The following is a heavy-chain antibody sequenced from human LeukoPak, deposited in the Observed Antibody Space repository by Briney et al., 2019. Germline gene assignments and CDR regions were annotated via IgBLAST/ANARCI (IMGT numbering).Heavy chain of an antibody. D-gene: IGHD3-10*01. CDR3: ARDPGGRGSGSGL. J-gene: IGHJ2*01. CDR1: GGSISSGSYY. Sequence: PSETLSLTCTVSGGSISSGSYYWSWIRQPAGKGLEWIGRIYTSGSTNYNPSLKSRVTISVDTSKNQFSLKLSSVTAADTAVYYCARDPGGRGSGSGLWGRGTLVTVSS. CDR2: IYTSGST. V-gene: IGHV4-61*02.